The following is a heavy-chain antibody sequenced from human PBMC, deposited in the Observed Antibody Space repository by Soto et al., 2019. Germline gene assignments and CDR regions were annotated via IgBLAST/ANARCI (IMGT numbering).Heavy chain of an antibody. CDR1: GFTFSTSW. CDR2: IKQDGSEK. V-gene: IGHV3-7*01. J-gene: IGHJ3*02. CDR3: ARQIVGATTPNAFDI. Sequence: EVQLVESGGGLVQPGGSLRLSCAASGFTFSTSWMSWVRQAPGKGLEWVANIKQDGSEKYYVDSVKGRFTISRDNAKNSLFLQMNSLRADDTAVFFCARQIVGATTPNAFDIRGQGTMVTVSS. D-gene: IGHD1-26*01.